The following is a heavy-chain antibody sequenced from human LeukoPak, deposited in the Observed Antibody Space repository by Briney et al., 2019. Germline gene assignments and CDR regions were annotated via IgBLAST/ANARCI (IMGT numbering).Heavy chain of an antibody. D-gene: IGHD2-2*01. CDR2: IIPIFGTA. CDR3: ARDPGVGYCSSTSCYEDFDY. V-gene: IGHV1-69*13. Sequence: GASVKVSCKASGGTFSSYAISWGRQAPGQGLEWMGGIIPIFGTANYAQKFQGRVTITADESTSTAYMELSSLRSEDTAVYYCARDPGVGYCSSTSCYEDFDYWGQGTLVTVSS. CDR1: GGTFSSYA. J-gene: IGHJ4*02.